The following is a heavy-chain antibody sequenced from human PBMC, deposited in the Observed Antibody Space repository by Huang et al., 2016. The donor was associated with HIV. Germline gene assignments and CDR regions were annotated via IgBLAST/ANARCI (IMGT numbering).Heavy chain of an antibody. D-gene: IGHD4-17*01. J-gene: IGHJ4*02. CDR3: ARSAYGDLDY. Sequence: QVHLVQSGAEVKKPGASVKVSCKASGYTFTNYDINWVRQAPGRGLDCMGWMNPNTGKTGFAQSFQGRVTMTRKTSITTADMELTSLTSEDTAVYYCARSAYGDLDYWGLGTLVIVSS. CDR1: GYTFTNYD. V-gene: IGHV1-8*02. CDR2: MNPNTGKT.